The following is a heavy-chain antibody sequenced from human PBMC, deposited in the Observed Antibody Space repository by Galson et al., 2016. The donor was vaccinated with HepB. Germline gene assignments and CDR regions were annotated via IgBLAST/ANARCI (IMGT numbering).Heavy chain of an antibody. CDR1: GFSFGHAW. Sequence: SLRLSCAASGFSFGHAWMHWVRQAPGKGLEWVGRIKSKTDGGTTDYAAPVKGRSAISRDNSKDTLYLQMNRLKTEDTGVYYCTVAASYDFWSGYYMLDPWGQGTLVTVSS. V-gene: IGHV3-15*07. CDR3: TVAASYDFWSGYYMLDP. D-gene: IGHD3-3*01. J-gene: IGHJ5*02. CDR2: IKSKTDGGTT.